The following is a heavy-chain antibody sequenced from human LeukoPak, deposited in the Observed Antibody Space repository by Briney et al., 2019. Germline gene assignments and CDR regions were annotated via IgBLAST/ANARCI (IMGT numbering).Heavy chain of an antibody. J-gene: IGHJ3*02. CDR1: GFTFSSYS. Sequence: GGSLRLSCAASGFTFSSYSMNWVRQAPGKGLEWVSYISRSSSYIYYADSLKGRITISRDNAKNSLYLQMNSLRAEDTAVYYCARDPIAVAGRLHDAFDIWGQGTMVTVSS. CDR2: ISRSSSYI. CDR3: ARDPIAVAGRLHDAFDI. V-gene: IGHV3-21*01. D-gene: IGHD6-19*01.